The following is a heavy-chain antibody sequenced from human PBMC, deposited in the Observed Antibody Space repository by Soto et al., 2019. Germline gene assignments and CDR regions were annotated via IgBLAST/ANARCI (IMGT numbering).Heavy chain of an antibody. CDR1: GYSFTGYY. J-gene: IGHJ3*02. Sequence: ASVKVSCKASGYSFTGYYMHWVRQAPGQRLEWMGWINPNSGGTNYAQKFQGWVTMTRDTSISTAYMELSRLRSDDTAVYYCASAGYSSSWDAFDIWGQGTMVTVSS. V-gene: IGHV1-2*04. D-gene: IGHD6-13*01. CDR3: ASAGYSSSWDAFDI. CDR2: INPNSGGT.